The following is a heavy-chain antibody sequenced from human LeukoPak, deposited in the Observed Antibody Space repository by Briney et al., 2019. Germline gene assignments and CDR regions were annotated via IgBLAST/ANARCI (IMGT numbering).Heavy chain of an antibody. D-gene: IGHD2-15*01. CDR3: ARGSPLKYCSGGSCLLY. J-gene: IGHJ4*02. Sequence: SQTLSLTCTVSGGSISSGGYYWSWIRQSAGKGLEWIGRIYTSGSTNYNPSLKSRVTISVDTSKNQFSLKLRSVTAAHAAVYYCARGSPLKYCSGGSCLLYWGQGTLVTVSS. V-gene: IGHV4-61*02. CDR1: GGSISSGGYY. CDR2: IYTSGST.